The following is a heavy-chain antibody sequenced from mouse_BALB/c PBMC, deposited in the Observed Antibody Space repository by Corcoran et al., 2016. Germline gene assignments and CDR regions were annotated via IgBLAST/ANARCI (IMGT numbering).Heavy chain of an antibody. V-gene: IGHV1S136*01. D-gene: IGHD2-2*01. Sequence: EVQLQQAGPELVKPGASVKMSCKASGYTFTSYVMHWVKQKPGQGLEWIGYINPYNDGTKYNEKFKGKATLTSDKSSSTAYMELSSLTSEDSAVYYCARRGVYYGYDDGAWFAYWGQGTLVTVS. J-gene: IGHJ3*01. CDR2: INPYNDGT. CDR3: ARRGVYYGYDDGAWFAY. CDR1: GYTFTSYV.